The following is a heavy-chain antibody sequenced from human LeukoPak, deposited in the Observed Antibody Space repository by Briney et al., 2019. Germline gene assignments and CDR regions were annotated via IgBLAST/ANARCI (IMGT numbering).Heavy chain of an antibody. CDR1: GYTFTSYG. V-gene: IGHV1-18*01. CDR2: ISAYNGNT. D-gene: IGHD3-22*01. Sequence: ASVKVSCKASGYTFTSYGISWVRQAPGQGLEWMGWISAYNGNTNYAQKLQGRVTMTTDTSTSTAYMELRSLRSDDTAVYYCARREYYDSSGYYSSWFDPWDQGTLVTVSS. CDR3: ARREYYDSSGYYSSWFDP. J-gene: IGHJ5*02.